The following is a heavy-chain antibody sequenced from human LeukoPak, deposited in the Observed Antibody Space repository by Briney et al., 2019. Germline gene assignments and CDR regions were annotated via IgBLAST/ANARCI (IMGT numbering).Heavy chain of an antibody. CDR3: ARDEYDSSGYNWFDP. D-gene: IGHD3-22*01. J-gene: IGHJ5*02. CDR1: VGSISSHY. Sequence: PSETLSLTCTFSVGSISSHYWSWIRQPPGKGLEGIGYIYYSGSTNYNPSLKSRVTISVDTCKNQFSLKLSSVTAADTDVYYRARDEYDSSGYNWFDPWGQGTLVTVSS. V-gene: IGHV4-59*11. CDR2: IYYSGST.